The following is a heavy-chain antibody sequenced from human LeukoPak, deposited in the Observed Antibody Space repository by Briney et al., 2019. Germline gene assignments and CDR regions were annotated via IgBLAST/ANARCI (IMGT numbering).Heavy chain of an antibody. CDR3: ARYSSSGLDY. J-gene: IGHJ4*02. D-gene: IGHD6-19*01. Sequence: SEILSLTCTVSGGSIRSYHWSWIRQPPGKGLEWIGYIYNSGSTNYSPSLKSRVTISVDTSKNQFSLKLSSVTAEDTAVYYCARYSSSGLDYWGQGTLVTVSS. CDR1: GGSIRSYH. CDR2: IYNSGST. V-gene: IGHV4-59*01.